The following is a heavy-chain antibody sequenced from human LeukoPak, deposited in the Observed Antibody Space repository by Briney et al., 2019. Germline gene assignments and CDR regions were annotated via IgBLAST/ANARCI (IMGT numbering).Heavy chain of an antibody. CDR2: ISSSSSTI. CDR1: GFTFSSYS. CDR3: ARDTLGFGINY. V-gene: IGHV3-48*04. J-gene: IGHJ4*02. Sequence: GGSLRLSCAASGFTFSSYSMHWVRQAPGKGLEWVSYISSSSSTIYYADSVKGRFTISRDNAKNSLYLQMNSLRAEDTAVYYCARDTLGFGINYWGQGTLVTVSS. D-gene: IGHD3-16*01.